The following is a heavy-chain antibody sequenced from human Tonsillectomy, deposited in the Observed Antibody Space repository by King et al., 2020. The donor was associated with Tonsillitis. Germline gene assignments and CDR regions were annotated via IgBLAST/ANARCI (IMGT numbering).Heavy chain of an antibody. CDR3: ARQYCGGDCYSVWFDP. V-gene: IGHV4-30-2*01. CDR2: IYHSGST. D-gene: IGHD2-21*02. J-gene: IGHJ5*02. CDR1: GGSISSGGYS. Sequence: QLQESGSGLVKPSQTLSLTCAVSGGSISSGGYSWSWIRQPPGKGLEWIGYIYHSGSTYYNPSLKSRVTISVDRSKNQFSLKLSSVTAADTAVYYCARQYCGGDCYSVWFDPWGQGTLVTVSS.